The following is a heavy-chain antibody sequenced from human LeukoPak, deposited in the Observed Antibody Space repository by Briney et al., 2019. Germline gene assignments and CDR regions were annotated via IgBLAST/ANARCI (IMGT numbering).Heavy chain of an antibody. V-gene: IGHV4-59*01. D-gene: IGHD3-22*01. Sequence: PSETLSLTCTVSGGSISSYYWSWIRQPPGKGLEWIGYIYYSGSTNYNPSLKSRVTISVDTSKNQFSLKLSSVTAADTAVYYCARDMAPGRTYYYDSSGYGMDVWGQGTTVTVSS. J-gene: IGHJ6*02. CDR2: IYYSGST. CDR1: GGSISSYY. CDR3: ARDMAPGRTYYYDSSGYGMDV.